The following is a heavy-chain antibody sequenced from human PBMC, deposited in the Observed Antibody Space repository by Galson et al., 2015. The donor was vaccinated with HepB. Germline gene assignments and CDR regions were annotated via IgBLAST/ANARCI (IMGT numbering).Heavy chain of an antibody. CDR1: GFTFGSYA. CDR3: AKGPTGYYYYGMDV. Sequence: SLRLPCAASGFTFGSYAMAWVRQAPGKGLEWVSGIGGSGGSINYADPVKGRFTVSRDNPKNTLYLQMNSLRAEDTAVYYCAKGPTGYYYYGMDVWGQGTTVTVSS. V-gene: IGHV3-23*01. D-gene: IGHD1-14*01. J-gene: IGHJ6*02. CDR2: IGGSGGSI.